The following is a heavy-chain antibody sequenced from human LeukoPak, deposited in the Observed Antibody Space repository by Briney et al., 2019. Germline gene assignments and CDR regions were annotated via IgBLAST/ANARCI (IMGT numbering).Heavy chain of an antibody. D-gene: IGHD3-10*01. CDR2: INAGNGNT. V-gene: IGHV1-3*01. Sequence: ASVKVSCKASGYTFTSYAMHWVRQAPGQRLEWMGWINAGNGNTKYSQKFQGRVTITRDTSASTAYMELSSLRSEDMAVYCCAREEWFGNYGMDVWGKGTTVTVSS. J-gene: IGHJ6*04. CDR3: AREEWFGNYGMDV. CDR1: GYTFTSYA.